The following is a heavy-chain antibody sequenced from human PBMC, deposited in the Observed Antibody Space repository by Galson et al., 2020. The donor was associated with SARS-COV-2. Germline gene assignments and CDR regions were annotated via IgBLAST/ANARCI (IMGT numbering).Heavy chain of an antibody. CDR2: IHWTDDK. CDR3: AHRIRYDTEAFDI. CDR1: GFSLSTTGVS. D-gene: IGHD3-22*01. Sequence: SGPTLVKPTQTLTLTCSFSGFSLSTTGVSVGWIHQPPGNALEWLALIHWTDDKPCNPALKSRLTITKDTSKNQVVLTMTNMDPVDTATYYCAHRIRYDTEAFDIWGQGTMVTVSS. V-gene: IGHV2-5*01. J-gene: IGHJ3*02.